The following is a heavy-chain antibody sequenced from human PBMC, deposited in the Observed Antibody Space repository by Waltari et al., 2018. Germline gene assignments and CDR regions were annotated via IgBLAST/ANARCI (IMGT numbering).Heavy chain of an antibody. D-gene: IGHD2-15*01. V-gene: IGHV4-59*08. Sequence: QVQLQESGPGLVNPSETLSLTCTVSGGSIRTHYWSWIRQSPGKGLEWIGYSYYTGSTNYNPSLKSRVSISVDTSKNQFSLKLTSATAADTAVYYCASDTVLGGFDIWGQGTMVTVSS. J-gene: IGHJ3*02. CDR1: GGSIRTHY. CDR2: SYYTGST. CDR3: ASDTVLGGFDI.